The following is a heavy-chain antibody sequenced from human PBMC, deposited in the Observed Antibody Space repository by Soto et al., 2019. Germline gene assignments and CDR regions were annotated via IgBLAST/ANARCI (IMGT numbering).Heavy chain of an antibody. J-gene: IGHJ4*02. CDR2: IDGSGSGT. V-gene: IGHV3-23*02. CDR3: VTARYFFYRGYFDY. Sequence: EVQLLESGGGLVQPGGSLRLSCAASGFSFTSGDAMSWVRQAPGKGLELVATIDGSGSGTYYRDSVKGRFTISRDNSKNTLHLQMNSLRAEDTAVYHCVTARYFFYRGYFDYWGQGTLVTVSS. D-gene: IGHD1-26*01. CDR1: GFSFTSGDA.